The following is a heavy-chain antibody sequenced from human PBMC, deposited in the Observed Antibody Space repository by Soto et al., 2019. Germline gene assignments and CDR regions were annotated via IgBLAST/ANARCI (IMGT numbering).Heavy chain of an antibody. V-gene: IGHV3-30-3*01. CDR1: GFTFSSYA. CDR2: ISYDGNNK. D-gene: IGHD5-18*01. CDR3: ARDGGYSYGYSLYYRYVMAF. Sequence: PGGSLRLSCAASGFTFSSYAMHWVRQAPGKGLEWVAVISYDGNNKYYADSVKGRFTISRDNSKSTLSLQMNSLRAEDTAVYYCARDGGYSYGYSLYYRYVMAFRGQGTTDPVSS. J-gene: IGHJ6*02.